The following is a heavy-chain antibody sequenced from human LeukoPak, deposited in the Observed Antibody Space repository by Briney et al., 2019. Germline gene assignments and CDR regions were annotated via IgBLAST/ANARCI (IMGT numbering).Heavy chain of an antibody. D-gene: IGHD3-22*01. CDR3: ARGLITMMEGRWSHFDY. Sequence: PGGSLRLSCAASGFTFSSYAMHWVRQAPGKGLEWVSVISYDGSNKYYADSVKGRFTISRDNAKSSLYLQMNSLRAEDTAVYYCARGLITMMEGRWSHFDYWGQGTLVTVSS. CDR2: ISYDGSNK. V-gene: IGHV3-30*07. CDR1: GFTFSSYA. J-gene: IGHJ4*02.